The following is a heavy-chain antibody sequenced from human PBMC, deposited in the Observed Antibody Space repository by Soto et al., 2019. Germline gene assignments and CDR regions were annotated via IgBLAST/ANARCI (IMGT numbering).Heavy chain of an antibody. D-gene: IGHD3-10*01. CDR2: ISFDGSNK. Sequence: QVQLVESGGGVVQPGTSLRLSCVASGFPFTTYGMHWVREGPGKGLEWVAVISFDGSNKYYADSVKGRFTISRDNSKNTLFLQMNSLRPEDTALYYCVGGHYYFDYRGQGTLVTVSS. V-gene: IGHV3-30*03. CDR3: VGGHYYFDY. J-gene: IGHJ4*02. CDR1: GFPFTTYG.